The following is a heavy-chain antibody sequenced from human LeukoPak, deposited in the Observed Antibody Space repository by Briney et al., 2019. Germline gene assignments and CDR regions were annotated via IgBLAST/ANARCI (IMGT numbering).Heavy chain of an antibody. D-gene: IGHD3-9*01. J-gene: IGHJ6*02. V-gene: IGHV4-30-4*01. Sequence: PSETLSLTCTVSGGSISSGDYYWSWIRQPPGKGLEWIVYIYFSGSTYYNPSLKSRATISVDTSKNQFSLTLSSVTAADTAVYYCARDSKSYDILTGYYYYGMDVWGQGTTVTVSS. CDR3: ARDSKSYDILTGYYYYGMDV. CDR2: IYFSGST. CDR1: GGSISSGDYY.